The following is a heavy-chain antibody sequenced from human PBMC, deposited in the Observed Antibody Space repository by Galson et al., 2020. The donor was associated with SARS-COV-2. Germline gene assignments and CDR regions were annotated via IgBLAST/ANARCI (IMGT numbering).Heavy chain of an antibody. CDR1: GGTFSSYD. Sequence: SVKVSCKASGGTFSSYDISWVRQAPGQGLEWMGGIIPIFGTANYAQKFQGRVTITADESTSTAYMELSSLRSEDTAVYYYADLGMERPFDYWGQGTLVTVSS. D-gene: IGHD1-1*01. J-gene: IGHJ4*02. CDR2: IIPIFGTA. CDR3: ADLGMERPFDY. V-gene: IGHV1-69*13.